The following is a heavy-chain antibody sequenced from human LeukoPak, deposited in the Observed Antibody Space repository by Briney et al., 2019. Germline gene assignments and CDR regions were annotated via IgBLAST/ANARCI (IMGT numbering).Heavy chain of an antibody. CDR1: GITFSSYE. V-gene: IGHV3-48*03. J-gene: IGHJ4*02. CDR2: ISSSGSTI. Sequence: GGSLRLSCAASGITFSSYEMNWVRQAPGKGLEWVSYISSSGSTIYYADSVKGRFTISRDNAKNSLYLQMNSLRAEDSAVYYCARDFGGFGELLPGYFDYWGQGTLVTVSS. CDR3: ARDFGGFGELLPGYFDY. D-gene: IGHD3-10*01.